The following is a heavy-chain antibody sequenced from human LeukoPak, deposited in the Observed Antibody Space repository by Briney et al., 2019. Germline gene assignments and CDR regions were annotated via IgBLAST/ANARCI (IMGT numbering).Heavy chain of an antibody. V-gene: IGHV1-24*01. D-gene: IGHD3-9*01. CDR1: GYTLTELS. J-gene: IGHJ4*02. CDR2: FDPEDGET. CDR3: ATALRYFDWLLAY. Sequence: ASVKVSCKVSGYTLTELSMHWVRQAPGKGLEWMGGFDPEDGETIYAQKFQGRVTMTEGTSTDTAYMELSSLRSEDTAVYYCATALRYFDWLLAYWGQGTLVTVSS.